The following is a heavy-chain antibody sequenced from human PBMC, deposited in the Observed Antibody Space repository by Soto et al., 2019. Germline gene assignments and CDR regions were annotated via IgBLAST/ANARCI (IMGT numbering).Heavy chain of an antibody. J-gene: IGHJ6*02. CDR2: IYPGDCDT. Sequence: PGESLKISCKGSGYSSTSYWIGWVRQMPGKGLEWMGIIYPGDCDTRYSPSFHGQVTISANKSISTAYLLWSRLKASDNAMYYCARHALFRGAARDPNAMDVWGQGTMVTVSS. CDR3: ARHALFRGAARDPNAMDV. D-gene: IGHD3-10*01. CDR1: GYSSTSYW. V-gene: IGHV5-51*01.